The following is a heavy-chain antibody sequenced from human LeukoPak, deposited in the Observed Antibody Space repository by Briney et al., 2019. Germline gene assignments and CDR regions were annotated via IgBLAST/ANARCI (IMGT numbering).Heavy chain of an antibody. Sequence: GGSLRLSCAASGFTFSSYGMHWVRQAPGKGLEWVAVISYDGSNKYYADSVKGRFTISRDNSKNTLYLQMNSLRAEDTAVYFCAKDQYSNYGFDYWGQGTLVTVSS. J-gene: IGHJ4*02. CDR2: ISYDGSNK. D-gene: IGHD4-11*01. V-gene: IGHV3-30*18. CDR3: AKDQYSNYGFDY. CDR1: GFTFSSYG.